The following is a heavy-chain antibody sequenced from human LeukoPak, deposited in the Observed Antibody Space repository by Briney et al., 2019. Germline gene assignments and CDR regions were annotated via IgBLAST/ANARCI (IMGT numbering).Heavy chain of an antibody. CDR3: ARDGVRLTCSGGSCYSVY. J-gene: IGHJ4*02. D-gene: IGHD2-15*01. CDR1: GYTFTGYY. CDR2: INPNSGGT. V-gene: IGHV1-2*02. Sequence: GASVKVSCKASGYTFTGYYMHWVRQAPGQGLEWMGWINPNSGGTNYAQKLQGRVTMTTDTSTSTAYMELRSLRSDDTAVYYCARDGVRLTCSGGSCYSVYWGQGTLVTVSS.